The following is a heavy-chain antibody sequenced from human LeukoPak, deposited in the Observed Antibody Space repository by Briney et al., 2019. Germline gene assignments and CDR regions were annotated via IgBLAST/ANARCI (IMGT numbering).Heavy chain of an antibody. V-gene: IGHV3-21*04. Sequence: GGSLRLSCAASGFTFSSYSMNWVRQAPGKGLEWVSSISSSSSYIYYTDSVKGRFTISRDNAKNSLYLQMNSLRAEDTAVYFCAKEMTSLMLTISGDNFDYWGQGTLVTVSS. CDR2: ISSSSSYI. D-gene: IGHD3-3*01. CDR1: GFTFSSYS. CDR3: AKEMTSLMLTISGDNFDY. J-gene: IGHJ4*02.